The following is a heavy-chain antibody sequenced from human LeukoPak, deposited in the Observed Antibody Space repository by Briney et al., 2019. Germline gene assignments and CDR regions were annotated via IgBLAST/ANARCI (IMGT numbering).Heavy chain of an antibody. V-gene: IGHV4-59*01. CDR3: ARASWSKSGSYFYYYYGMDV. CDR2: IYYSGST. Sequence: SSETLSLTCTVSGGSISSYYWSWIRQPPGKGLEWIGYIYYSGSTNYNPSLKSRVTISVDTSKNQFSLKLSSVTAADTAVYYCARASWSKSGSYFYYYYGMDVWGQGTTVTVSS. D-gene: IGHD1-26*01. CDR1: GGSISSYY. J-gene: IGHJ6*02.